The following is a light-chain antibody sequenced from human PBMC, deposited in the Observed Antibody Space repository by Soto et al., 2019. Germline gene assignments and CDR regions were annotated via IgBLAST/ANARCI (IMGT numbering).Light chain of an antibody. CDR2: DVT. Sequence: SVLTQPASASGSPGQSITISCTGTSSDVGTYNLVSWYQQHPGNVPKLIIFDVTKRPSGVSNRFSGSKSGNTASLTISGLQAEDEATYYCYSSAGGISVFGTGTKVTV. CDR3: YSSAGGISV. CDR1: SSDVGTYNL. V-gene: IGLV2-23*02. J-gene: IGLJ1*01.